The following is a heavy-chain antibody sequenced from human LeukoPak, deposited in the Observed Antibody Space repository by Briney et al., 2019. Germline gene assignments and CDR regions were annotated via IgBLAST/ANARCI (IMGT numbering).Heavy chain of an antibody. J-gene: IGHJ4*02. CDR3: ARESKSYDGSGYYHDY. V-gene: IGHV4-4*07. CDR1: GGSIRNYY. D-gene: IGHD3-22*01. Sequence: SETPSLTCTVSGGSIRNYYWSWIRQPAEKGLEWIGRIYTSGSTNYNPSLKSRVTMSVDTSQNQFSLKLSSVTAADTAVYYCARESKSYDGSGYYHDYWGQGTLVTVSS. CDR2: IYTSGST.